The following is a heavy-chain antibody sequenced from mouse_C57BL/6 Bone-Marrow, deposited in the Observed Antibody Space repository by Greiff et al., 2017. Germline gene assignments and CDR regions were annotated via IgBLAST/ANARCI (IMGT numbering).Heavy chain of an antibody. CDR3: ARLRTGYFDV. CDR1: GFTFSSYT. V-gene: IGHV5-9*01. CDR2: ISGGGGNT. J-gene: IGHJ1*03. Sequence: EVQVVESGGGLVKPGGSLKLSCAASGFTFSSYTMSWVRQTPEKRLEWVATISGGGGNTYYPDSVKGRFTISRDNAKDTLYLQMSSLRSEDTALYYCARLRTGYFDVWGTGTTVTDSS.